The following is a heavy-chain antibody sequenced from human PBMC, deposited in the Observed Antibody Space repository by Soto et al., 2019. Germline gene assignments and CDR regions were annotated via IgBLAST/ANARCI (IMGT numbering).Heavy chain of an antibody. V-gene: IGHV4-4*07. CDR1: GGSISSYY. Sequence: PSETLSLTXTVSGGSISSYYWSWIRQPAGKGLEWTGRIYTSGSTNYNPSLKSRVTMSVDTSKNQFSLELSSVTAADTAVYYCAREDLVVVVAAKLYYYYGMDVWGQGTTVTVSS. CDR2: IYTSGST. CDR3: AREDLVVVVAAKLYYYYGMDV. D-gene: IGHD2-15*01. J-gene: IGHJ6*02.